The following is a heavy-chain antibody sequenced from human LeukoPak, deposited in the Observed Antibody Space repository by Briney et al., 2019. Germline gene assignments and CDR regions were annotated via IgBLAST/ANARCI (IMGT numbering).Heavy chain of an antibody. CDR2: IRQDGGEK. J-gene: IGHJ4*01. CDR1: GFTFSSYW. Sequence: GGSLRLSCAASGFTFSSYWMHWVRQAPGKGLEWVASIRQDGGEKYYVDSVKGRFTISRDNTKNSLYLQMSALRAEDTAVYYCARDGTAAGLYFDLWGQGTLVTVSS. D-gene: IGHD6-13*01. V-gene: IGHV3-7*01. CDR3: ARDGTAAGLYFDL.